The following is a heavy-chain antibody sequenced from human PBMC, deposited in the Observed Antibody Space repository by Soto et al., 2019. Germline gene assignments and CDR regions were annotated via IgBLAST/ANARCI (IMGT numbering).Heavy chain of an antibody. D-gene: IGHD3-9*01. Sequence: PSETLSLTCAVSGGSISSSNWWSWVRQPPGKGLEWIGEIYHSGSTNYNPSLKSRVTISVDKSKNQFSLKLSSVTAADTAVYYCARDPYYDIFTGYYDYYYYGMDVWGQGTTVTVSS. CDR2: IYHSGST. V-gene: IGHV4-4*02. CDR1: GGSISSSNW. CDR3: ARDPYYDIFTGYYDYYYYGMDV. J-gene: IGHJ6*02.